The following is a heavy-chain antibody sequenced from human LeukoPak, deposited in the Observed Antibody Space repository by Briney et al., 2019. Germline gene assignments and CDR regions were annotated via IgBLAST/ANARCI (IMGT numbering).Heavy chain of an antibody. V-gene: IGHV1-69*13. D-gene: IGHD2-15*01. CDR2: IIPIFGTA. J-gene: IGHJ4*02. CDR3: QGYCSGGSCQHPQKDYYFDY. Sequence: ASVKVSCKASGGTFSSYAISWVRQAPGQGLEWMGGIIPIFGTANYAQKFQGRVTITADGSTSTAYMELSSLRSEDTAVYYCQGYCSGGSCQHPQKDYYFDYWGQGTLVTVSS. CDR1: GGTFSSYA.